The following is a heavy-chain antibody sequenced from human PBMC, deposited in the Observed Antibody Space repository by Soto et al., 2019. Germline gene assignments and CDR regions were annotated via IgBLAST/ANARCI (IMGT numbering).Heavy chain of an antibody. Sequence: GPSVKVSCKASGYTFTSYGISWVRQAPGQGLEWMGWISAYNGNTNYAQKLQGRVTMTTDTSTSTAYMELRSLRSDDTAVYYCARDGFWFGELLHLDFDYWGQGTLVTVSS. J-gene: IGHJ4*02. V-gene: IGHV1-18*01. D-gene: IGHD3-10*01. CDR1: GYTFTSYG. CDR2: ISAYNGNT. CDR3: ARDGFWFGELLHLDFDY.